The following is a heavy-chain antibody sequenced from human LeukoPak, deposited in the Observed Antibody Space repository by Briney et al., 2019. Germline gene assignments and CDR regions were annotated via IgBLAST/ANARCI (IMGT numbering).Heavy chain of an antibody. CDR3: ARHSGYCSGGSCYPNWFDP. Sequence: SETLSLTCTVSGGSISSSSYYWGWIRQPPGKGLEWSGSIYYSGCTYYNPSLKSRVTISVDTSKNQFSLKLSSVTAADTAVYYCARHSGYCSGGSCYPNWFDPWGQGTLVTVSS. J-gene: IGHJ5*02. D-gene: IGHD2-15*01. V-gene: IGHV4-39*01. CDR2: IYYSGCT. CDR1: GGSISSSSYY.